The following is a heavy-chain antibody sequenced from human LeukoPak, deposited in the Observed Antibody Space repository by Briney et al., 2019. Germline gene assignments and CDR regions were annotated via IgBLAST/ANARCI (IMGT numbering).Heavy chain of an antibody. D-gene: IGHD1-26*01. CDR2: IKQDGSDK. J-gene: IGHJ4*02. V-gene: IGHV3-7*01. CDR3: ARDKIVGATYFDD. CDR1: GFTFSRYW. Sequence: GGSLRLSCAASGFTFSRYWMAWVRQAPGKGLEWVANIKQDGSDKNYVDSVKGRFTIPRDNAKNLMYLQMNCLRAEDTAVYYCARDKIVGATYFDDWGQGTLVTVSS.